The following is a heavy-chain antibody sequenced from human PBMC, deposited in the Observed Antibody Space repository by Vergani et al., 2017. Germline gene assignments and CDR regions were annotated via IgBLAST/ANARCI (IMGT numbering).Heavy chain of an antibody. V-gene: IGHV3-74*01. CDR1: GFTFSSYW. CDR2: INSDGSST. Sequence: EVQLVESGGGLVQPGGSLRLSCAASGFTFSSYWMHWVRQAPGKGLVWVSRINSDGSSTSYADSVKGRFTISRDNAKNTLYLQMNSLRAEDTALYYCAKDGYSYGFYGWFDPWGQGTLVTVSS. CDR3: AKDGYSYGFYGWFDP. D-gene: IGHD5-18*01. J-gene: IGHJ5*02.